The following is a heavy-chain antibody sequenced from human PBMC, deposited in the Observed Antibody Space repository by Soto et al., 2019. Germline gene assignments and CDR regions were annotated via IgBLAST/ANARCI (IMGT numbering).Heavy chain of an antibody. J-gene: IGHJ4*02. Sequence: QVQLVQSGAEVKKPGASVKVSCKASGYTFTSYGISWVRQAPGQGLEWIGWISAYKGNTNYAQKLQEVVTMTTETSTSSAYMELRSLRSDDTSVCYCASDLNPGLVDQWGQGTLVTVSS. CDR2: ISAYKGNT. CDR3: ASDLNPGLVDQ. D-gene: IGHD1-26*01. CDR1: GYTFTSYG. V-gene: IGHV1-18*01.